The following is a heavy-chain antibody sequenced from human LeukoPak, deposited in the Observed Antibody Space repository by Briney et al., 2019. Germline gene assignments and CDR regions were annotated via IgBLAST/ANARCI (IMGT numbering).Heavy chain of an antibody. Sequence: SETLSLTCTVSGGLVSATTSYWGWIRQPPGKGLEWIGNVYSGGSAYCNPSLRSRATISVDTSKNQFSLKLTSVTAADTAVYYCARPPSIAYCGGDCLQTFQHWGQGTLVIVSS. D-gene: IGHD2-21*02. CDR3: ARPPSIAYCGGDCLQTFQH. CDR1: GGLVSATTSY. CDR2: VYSGGSA. J-gene: IGHJ1*01. V-gene: IGHV4-39*01.